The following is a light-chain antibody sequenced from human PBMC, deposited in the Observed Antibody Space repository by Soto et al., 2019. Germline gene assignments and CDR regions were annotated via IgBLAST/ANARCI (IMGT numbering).Light chain of an antibody. V-gene: IGKV1-27*01. Sequence: DVQMTQSPSSLSAFVGDRVTITCRASQGIAPYLAWFQQKPGKVPKLLIYATSTLQSGVPSRFSGSGSGTDFTLTVSSLQPEDFATYYCQHLNTYPLTFGQGTKVEIK. J-gene: IGKJ1*01. CDR3: QHLNTYPLT. CDR1: QGIAPY. CDR2: ATS.